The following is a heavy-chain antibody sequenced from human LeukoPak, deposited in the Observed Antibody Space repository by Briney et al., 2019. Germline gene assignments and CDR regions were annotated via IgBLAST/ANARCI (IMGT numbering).Heavy chain of an antibody. CDR1: GFTFSSYW. CDR3: ARRGYSGYDSYPSLDY. CDR2: INSDGSST. V-gene: IGHV3-74*01. D-gene: IGHD5-12*01. Sequence: PGGSLRLSCAASGFTFSSYWMHWVRQAPGKGLVWVSGINSDGSSTSYADSVKGRFTISRDNAKNTLYLQMNSLRAEDTAVYYCARRGYSGYDSYPSLDYWGQGTPVTVSS. J-gene: IGHJ4*02.